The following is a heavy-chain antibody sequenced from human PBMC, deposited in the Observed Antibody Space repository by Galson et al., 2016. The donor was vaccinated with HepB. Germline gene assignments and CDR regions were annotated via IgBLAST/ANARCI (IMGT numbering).Heavy chain of an antibody. CDR3: AHSRYYVCGSLDY. CDR2: IYWDDDS. V-gene: IGHV2-5*02. CDR1: GFSLSTSGVG. J-gene: IGHJ4*02. Sequence: PALVKPTQTLTLTCTFSGFSLSTSGVGVGWIRQPPGQGLEWLGIIYWDDDSRYSSSLKSRLTITKDTSKNQVVLTMTNVGPVDTATYYCAHSRYYVCGSLDYWGQGTLVTVSS. D-gene: IGHD3-10*02.